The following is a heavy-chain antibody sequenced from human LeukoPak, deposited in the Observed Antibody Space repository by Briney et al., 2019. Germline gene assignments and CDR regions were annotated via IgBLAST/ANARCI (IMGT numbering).Heavy chain of an antibody. D-gene: IGHD6-19*01. J-gene: IGHJ4*02. V-gene: IGHV3-7*01. CDR3: VSKQWLADY. Sequence: GGSLRLSCAASGFTFSSYWMSWVRQAPGKGLEWVANIKQDGSEEYYVDSVKGRFTISRDNAKNSLYLQMNSLRAEDTAVYYCVSKQWLADYWGQGTLVTVSS. CDR1: GFTFSSYW. CDR2: IKQDGSEE.